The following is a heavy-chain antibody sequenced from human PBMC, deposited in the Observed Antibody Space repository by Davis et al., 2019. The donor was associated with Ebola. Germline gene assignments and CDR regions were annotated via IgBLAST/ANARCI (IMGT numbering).Heavy chain of an antibody. CDR3: ARVSSSPDYYYGMDV. CDR2: INPSGGST. V-gene: IGHV1-46*01. CDR1: GYTFTSYY. J-gene: IGHJ6*02. Sequence: ASVKVSCKASGYTFTSYYMHWVRQAPGQGLEWMGIINPSGGSTSYAQKFQGRVTMTRDTSTSTVYMELSSLRSEDTAVYYCARVSSSPDYYYGMDVWGQGTTVTVSS. D-gene: IGHD6-13*01.